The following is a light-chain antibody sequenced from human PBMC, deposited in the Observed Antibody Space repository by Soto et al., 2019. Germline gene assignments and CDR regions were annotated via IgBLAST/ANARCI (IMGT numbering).Light chain of an antibody. V-gene: IGKV1-5*01. CDR3: QQSYGTPIT. J-gene: IGKJ5*01. CDR1: QSISSW. CDR2: DAS. Sequence: DIRSTQSPATLCASVVDRVTITCRASQSISSWLAWYQQKPGKAPKLLIYDASSLESGVSSRFSGSGSGTDFTLTITSLQPEDFATYYCQQSYGTPITFGQGTRLEIK.